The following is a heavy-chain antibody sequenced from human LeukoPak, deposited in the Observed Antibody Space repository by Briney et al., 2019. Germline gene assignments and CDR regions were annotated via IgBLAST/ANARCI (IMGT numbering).Heavy chain of an antibody. CDR3: ARTAATYYYDSSGYRKDY. D-gene: IGHD3-22*01. V-gene: IGHV1-69*13. CDR2: IIPIFGTA. J-gene: IGHJ4*02. Sequence: GASVKVSSKASGGPFSSYAISWVRQAPGQGLEWMGGIIPIFGTANYAQKFQGRVTITADESTSTAYMELSSLRSEDTAVYYCARTAATYYYDSSGYRKDYWGQGTLVTVSS. CDR1: GGPFSSYA.